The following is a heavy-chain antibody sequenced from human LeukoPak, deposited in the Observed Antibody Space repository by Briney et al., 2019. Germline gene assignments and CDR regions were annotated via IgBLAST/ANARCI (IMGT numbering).Heavy chain of an antibody. CDR3: ARHRGATTPNFDY. D-gene: IGHD5-12*01. CDR1: GGSISSYY. Sequence: SETLSLTCTVSGGSISSYYWSWIRQPPGKGQEWIGYIYYSGSTNYNPSLKSRVTISVDTSKNQFSLKLSSVTAADTAVYYCARHRGATTPNFDYWGQGTLVTVSS. CDR2: IYYSGST. V-gene: IGHV4-59*08. J-gene: IGHJ4*02.